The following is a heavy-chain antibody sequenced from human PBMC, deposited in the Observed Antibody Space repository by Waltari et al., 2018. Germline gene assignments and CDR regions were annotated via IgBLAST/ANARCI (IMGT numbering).Heavy chain of an antibody. CDR3: ARLGYCSGGSCYYFDY. CDR2: IYYSGST. J-gene: IGHJ4*02. V-gene: IGHV4-39*01. D-gene: IGHD2-15*01. CDR1: GGSISSSSYY. Sequence: QLQLQESGPGLVKPSETLSLPCTVSGGSISSSSYYWGWIRQPPGKGLEWIGSIYYSGSTYYNPSLKSRVTISVDTSKNQFSLKLSSVTAADTAVYYCARLGYCSGGSCYYFDYWGQGTLVTVSS.